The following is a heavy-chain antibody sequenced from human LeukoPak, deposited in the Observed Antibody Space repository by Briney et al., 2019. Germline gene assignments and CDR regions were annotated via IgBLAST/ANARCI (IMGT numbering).Heavy chain of an antibody. Sequence: GGSLRLSCAASGFTFSNAWMTWVRQAPGKGLEWVGRIKSKTDGGTTDYAAPVKGRFTISRDDSKNTLYLQMNSLKTEDTAVYYCAKEGHVITIFGVVINYFDYWGQGTLVTVSS. J-gene: IGHJ4*02. CDR1: GFTFSNAW. D-gene: IGHD3-3*01. CDR2: IKSKTDGGTT. CDR3: AKEGHVITIFGVVINYFDY. V-gene: IGHV3-15*01.